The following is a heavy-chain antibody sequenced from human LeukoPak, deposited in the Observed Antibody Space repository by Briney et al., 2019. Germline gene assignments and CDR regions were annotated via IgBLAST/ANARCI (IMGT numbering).Heavy chain of an antibody. CDR1: GGSMSSSNYY. Sequence: SETLSLTCTVSGGSMSSSNYYWGWIPQPPGKGLEWIGSIYYSGSTYYNPSLKSRVTISVDTSKNQFSLKLSSVSAADTALYYCARHPVLRYLGTWGQGTLVTVSS. CDR2: IYYSGST. J-gene: IGHJ4*02. CDR3: ARHPVLRYLGT. D-gene: IGHD3-9*01. V-gene: IGHV4-39*01.